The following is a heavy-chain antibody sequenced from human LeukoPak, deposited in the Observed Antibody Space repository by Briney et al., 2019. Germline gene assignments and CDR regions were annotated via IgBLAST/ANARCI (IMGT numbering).Heavy chain of an antibody. CDR1: GGTFSSYA. D-gene: IGHD5-24*01. V-gene: IGHV1-69*06. CDR2: IIPIFGTA. J-gene: IGHJ4*02. Sequence: SVKVSCKASGGTFSSYAISWVRQAPGQGLEWMGGIIPIFGTANYAQKFQGRVTITADKSTSTAYMELSSLRSEDTAVYYCATHDRRDGYQFCYWGQGTLVTVSS. CDR3: ATHDRRDGYQFCY.